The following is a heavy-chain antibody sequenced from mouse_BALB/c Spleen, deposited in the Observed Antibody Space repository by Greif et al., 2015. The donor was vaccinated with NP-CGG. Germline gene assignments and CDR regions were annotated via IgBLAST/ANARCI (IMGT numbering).Heavy chain of an antibody. CDR2: IYPGGGYT. V-gene: IGHV1-63*02. CDR3: ARLAPLYYDYDYYAMDY. Sequence: VKLMESGAELVRPGTSVKISCKASGYTFTNYWLGWVKQRPGHGLEWIGDIYPGGGYTNYNEKFKGKATLTADTSSSTAYMQLSSLTSEDSAVYFCARLAPLYYDYDYYAMDYWGQGTSVTVSS. D-gene: IGHD2-4*01. J-gene: IGHJ4*01. CDR1: GYTFTNYW.